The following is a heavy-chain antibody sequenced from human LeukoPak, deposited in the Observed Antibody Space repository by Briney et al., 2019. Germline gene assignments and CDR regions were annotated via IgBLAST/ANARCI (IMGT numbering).Heavy chain of an antibody. D-gene: IGHD4-17*01. CDR2: ISYSFRIT. CDR1: GFHLSSYA. J-gene: IGHJ4*02. Sequence: PGGSLGLSFAGSGFHLSSYAMSWVRPPPGKGLECISTISYSFRITDDADSVKGRFTISRDNSKNTLYLQMNTLRAEDTAVYYCAKRHGDYFDYWGQGTLVTVSS. CDR3: AKRHGDYFDY. V-gene: IGHV3-23*01.